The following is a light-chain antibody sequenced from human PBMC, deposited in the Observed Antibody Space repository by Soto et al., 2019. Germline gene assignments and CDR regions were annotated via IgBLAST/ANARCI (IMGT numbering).Light chain of an antibody. CDR2: LGS. CDR1: QSLLHSNGYNY. V-gene: IGKV2-28*01. Sequence: LVMTQSPLSLPVTPGEPASISCRSSQSLLHSNGYNYLGWYLQKPGQSPQLLIYLGSNRAAGVPATFSGSGAGSDFTLKISRVEAEDVGVYYCMQALQIYTFGQGTKLEIK. CDR3: MQALQIYT. J-gene: IGKJ2*01.